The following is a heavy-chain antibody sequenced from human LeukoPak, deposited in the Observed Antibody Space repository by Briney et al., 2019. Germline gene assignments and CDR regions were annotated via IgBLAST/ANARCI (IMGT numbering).Heavy chain of an antibody. Sequence: PGGSLRLSCAASGFTFSSYSMNWVRQAPGKGLEWVSSISSSSSYIYYADSVMGRFTISRDNAKNSLYLQMNSLRAEDTAVYYCAGHYYGSGSYYPIPWGQGTLVTVSS. D-gene: IGHD3-10*01. CDR2: ISSSSSYI. CDR3: AGHYYGSGSYYPIP. CDR1: GFTFSSYS. V-gene: IGHV3-21*01. J-gene: IGHJ5*02.